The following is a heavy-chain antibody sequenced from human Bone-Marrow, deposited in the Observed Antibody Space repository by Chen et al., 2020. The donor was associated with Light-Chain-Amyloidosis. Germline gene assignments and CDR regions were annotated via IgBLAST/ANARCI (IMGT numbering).Heavy chain of an antibody. CDR2: ISDDGTKK. CDR3: AREGGGVEGRPFDY. Sequence: QVQLVASGGGAVQPGRSLSLSCAASGFRFRNYAMHWVRQTPDKGLEWLAVISDDGTKKFYRDSVQGRFTISRDNSKTTLYMAMDTLTVEDTAIYYCAREGGGVEGRPFDYWGQGALVTVSS. CDR1: GFRFRNYA. D-gene: IGHD3-16*01. J-gene: IGHJ4*02. V-gene: IGHV3-30-3*01.